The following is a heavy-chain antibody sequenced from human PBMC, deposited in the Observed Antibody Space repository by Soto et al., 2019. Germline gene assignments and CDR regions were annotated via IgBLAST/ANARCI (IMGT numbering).Heavy chain of an antibody. V-gene: IGHV5-51*01. D-gene: IGHD5-18*01. CDR3: ARQQRYSYGLALQTGSFDY. CDR2: IYPGDSDT. CDR1: GYSFTSYW. J-gene: IGHJ4*02. Sequence: PGESLKISCKGSGYSFTSYWIGWVRQMPGKGLEWMGIIYPGDSDTRYSPSFQGQVAISADKSISTAYLQWSSLKASDTAMYYCARQQRYSYGLALQTGSFDYWGQGTLVTVSS.